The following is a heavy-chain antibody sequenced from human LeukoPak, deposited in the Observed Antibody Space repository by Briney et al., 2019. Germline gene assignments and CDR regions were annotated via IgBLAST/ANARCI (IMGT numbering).Heavy chain of an antibody. J-gene: IGHJ5*02. CDR3: ARVRGRSYYDSSGYKFDP. Sequence: SVKVSCKASGGTFSSYAIRWVRQAPGQGLEWMGGIIPILGTANYAQKFQGRVTMTRDTSISTAYMELSRLRSDDTAVYYCARVRGRSYYDSSGYKFDPWGQGTLVTVSS. CDR2: IIPILGTA. CDR1: GGTFSSYA. D-gene: IGHD3-22*01. V-gene: IGHV1-69*10.